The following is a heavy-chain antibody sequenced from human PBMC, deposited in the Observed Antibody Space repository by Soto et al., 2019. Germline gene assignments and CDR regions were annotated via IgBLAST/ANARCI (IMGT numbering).Heavy chain of an antibody. CDR3: AKDTYYYDSSGYYVFDY. J-gene: IGHJ4*02. CDR1: GFTFSNYG. V-gene: IGHV3-30*18. Sequence: GSLRLSCADSGFTFSNYGMHLVRQAPGKGLEWVAAISYDGSNKYYADSVEGRFTISRDNSKSTVYLQMNSLRAEDTAIYYCAKDTYYYDSSGYYVFDYWGQGALVTVSS. D-gene: IGHD3-22*01. CDR2: ISYDGSNK.